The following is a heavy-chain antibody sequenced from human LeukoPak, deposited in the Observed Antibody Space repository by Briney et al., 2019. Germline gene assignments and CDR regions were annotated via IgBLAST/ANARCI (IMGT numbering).Heavy chain of an antibody. D-gene: IGHD3-9*01. Sequence: SSETLSLTCAVYGGSFSGYYWSWIRQPPGNGLEWIGEINHSGSTNYNPSLKSRVTISVDTSKNQFSLKLSSVTAADTAVYYCARGVSLGNRILTGRSFDYWGQGTLVTVSS. V-gene: IGHV4-34*01. CDR3: ARGVSLGNRILTGRSFDY. CDR1: GGSFSGYY. J-gene: IGHJ4*02. CDR2: INHSGST.